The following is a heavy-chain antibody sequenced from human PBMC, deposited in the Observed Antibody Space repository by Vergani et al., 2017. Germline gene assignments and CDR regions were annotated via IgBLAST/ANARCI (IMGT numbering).Heavy chain of an antibody. V-gene: IGHV3-7*03. Sequence: EVQLVESGGGLVQPGGSLRLSCAASGFTFSSYWMSWVRQAPGKGLEWVANIKQDGSEKYYVDSVKGLFTISRDNAKNSLYLQMNSLRAEDTAVYYCARESRGSWGELSLSDWGQGTLVTVSA. CDR2: IKQDGSEK. J-gene: IGHJ4*02. CDR1: GFTFSSYW. D-gene: IGHD3-16*02. CDR3: ARESRGSWGELSLSD.